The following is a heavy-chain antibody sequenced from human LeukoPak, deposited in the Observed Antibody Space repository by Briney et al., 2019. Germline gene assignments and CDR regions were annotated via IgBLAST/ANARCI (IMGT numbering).Heavy chain of an antibody. Sequence: GGSLRLSCAASGFTFSSYAMSWVRQAPGKGLEWVSAISGSGGSTYYADSVKGRFTISRDNSKNTLYLQMTSLRAEDTAVYSCARGEYYYDSSGYPDYWGQGTLVTVSS. D-gene: IGHD3-22*01. J-gene: IGHJ4*02. CDR2: ISGSGGST. CDR3: ARGEYYYDSSGYPDY. V-gene: IGHV3-23*01. CDR1: GFTFSSYA.